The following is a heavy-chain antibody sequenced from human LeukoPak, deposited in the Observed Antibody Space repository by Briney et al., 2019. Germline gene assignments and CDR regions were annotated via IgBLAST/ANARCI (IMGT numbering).Heavy chain of an antibody. Sequence: ASVTVSCKASGYTFTSYGISWVRQAPGQGLEWMGWISAYNGNTNYAQMLQGTVTMTTDTSTSTAYMELRSLRSDDTAVYYCARRTYLGYCSGGSCYAIDYWGQGTLVTVSS. CDR1: GYTFTSYG. CDR3: ARRTYLGYCSGGSCYAIDY. D-gene: IGHD2-15*01. CDR2: ISAYNGNT. J-gene: IGHJ4*02. V-gene: IGHV1-18*01.